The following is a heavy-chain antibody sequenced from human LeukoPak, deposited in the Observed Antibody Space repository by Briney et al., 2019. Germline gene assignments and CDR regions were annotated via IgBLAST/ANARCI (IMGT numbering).Heavy chain of an antibody. V-gene: IGHV1-3*03. D-gene: IGHD6-19*01. J-gene: IGHJ4*02. CDR1: GYTFTSYA. CDR3: ARDGLYSSGFDY. CDR2: INAGNGNT. Sequence: ASVKVSCKASGYTFTSYAMHWVRQAPGQRLEWMGWINAGNGNTKYSQEFQGRVTITRDTSASKAYMELSSLRSEDMAVYYCARDGLYSSGFDYWGQGTLVTVSS.